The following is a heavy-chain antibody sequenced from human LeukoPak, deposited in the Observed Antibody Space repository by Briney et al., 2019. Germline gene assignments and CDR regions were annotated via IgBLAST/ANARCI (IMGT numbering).Heavy chain of an antibody. Sequence: GGSLRLSCAASGFTFSSYAMSWVRQAPGKGLEWVSGINWNGGTTGYADSVKGRFTISRDNAKKALYLQMNSLRVEDTALYYCARHESGSYYLINFDYWGQGTLVTVSS. CDR3: ARHESGSYYLINFDY. CDR2: INWNGGTT. V-gene: IGHV3-20*04. CDR1: GFTFSSYA. D-gene: IGHD1-26*01. J-gene: IGHJ4*02.